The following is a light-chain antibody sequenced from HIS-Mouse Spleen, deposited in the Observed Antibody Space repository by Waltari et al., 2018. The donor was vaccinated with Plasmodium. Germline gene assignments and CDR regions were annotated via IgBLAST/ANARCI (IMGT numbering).Light chain of an antibody. CDR2: KDR. V-gene: IGLV3-25*03. CDR3: QSADSSGTPNWV. CDR1: ALPKQY. J-gene: IGLJ3*02. Sequence: SYELTQPPSVSVSPGQTARITCSGDALPKQYAYLYQQKPGQAPVMVIYKDREGPPGIPGGFPGSSSGTTVTLTISGVQAEDEADYYCQSADSSGTPNWVFGGGTKLTVL.